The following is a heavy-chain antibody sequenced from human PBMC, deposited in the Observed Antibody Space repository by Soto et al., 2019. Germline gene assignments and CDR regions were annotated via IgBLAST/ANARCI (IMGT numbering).Heavy chain of an antibody. CDR2: IRTTSTII. CDR3: AREGFSSGWRFDP. J-gene: IGHJ5*02. D-gene: IGHD6-19*01. Sequence: VQLVESGGGLVKPGGSLRLSCAASGFAFSGYSMNWVRRAPGKGLEWVSFIRTTSTIIYYAASVKGRFTISRDDAKNSLYLQMNSLRDEDTAVYYCAREGFSSGWRFDPWGQGTLVTVSS. V-gene: IGHV3-48*02. CDR1: GFAFSGYS.